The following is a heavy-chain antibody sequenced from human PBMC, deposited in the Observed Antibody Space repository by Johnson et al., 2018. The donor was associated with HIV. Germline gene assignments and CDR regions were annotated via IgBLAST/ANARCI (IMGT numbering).Heavy chain of an antibody. Sequence: VQLVESGGGLVQPGGSLRLSCAASGFTFSDNYMSWVRQAPGKGLEWVGRIKSKTDGGRIGYADSVKGRFTISRDNAKNSLYLQMNSLRAEDTAVYYCAKWQYDSSSKEVVRDDAFDIWGQGTLVTVSS. V-gene: IGHV3-11*01. CDR3: AKWQYDSSSKEVVRDDAFDI. D-gene: IGHD6-6*01. CDR1: GFTFSDNY. CDR2: IKSKTDGGRI. J-gene: IGHJ3*02.